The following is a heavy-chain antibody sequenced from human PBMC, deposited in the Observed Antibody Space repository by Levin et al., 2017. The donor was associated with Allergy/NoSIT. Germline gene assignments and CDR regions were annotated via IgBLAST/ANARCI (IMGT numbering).Heavy chain of an antibody. Sequence: SQTLSLTCTVSGGSISSSSYYWGWIRQPPGKGLEWIGSIYYSGSTYYNPSLKSRVTISVDTSKNQFSLKLSSVTAADTAVYYCARLVEMATIVDYCGQGTLVTVSS. V-gene: IGHV4-39*01. CDR2: IYYSGST. J-gene: IGHJ4*02. D-gene: IGHD5-24*01. CDR1: GGSISSSSYY. CDR3: ARLVEMATIVDY.